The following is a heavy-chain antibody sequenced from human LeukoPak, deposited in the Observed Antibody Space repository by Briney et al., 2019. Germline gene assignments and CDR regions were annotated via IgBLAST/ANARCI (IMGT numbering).Heavy chain of an antibody. CDR1: GHTFTTYY. D-gene: IGHD1-14*01. J-gene: IGHJ5*02. Sequence: ASVKVSCKASGHTFTTYYVHLARQAPGQGLEWMGVINPSGDGTNYPQRFQGGVTLTRDTSTSTVYMELSSLRSEDTAIYYCAKETPNTGWFDPWGQGTLVTVSS. V-gene: IGHV1-46*01. CDR3: AKETPNTGWFDP. CDR2: INPSGDGT.